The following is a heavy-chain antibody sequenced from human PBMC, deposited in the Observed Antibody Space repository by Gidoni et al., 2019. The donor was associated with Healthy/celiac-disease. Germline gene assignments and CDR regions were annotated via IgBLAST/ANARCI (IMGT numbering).Heavy chain of an antibody. CDR1: GYTFNSHY. J-gene: IGHJ4*02. V-gene: IGHV1-46*02. CDR3: ARAGPIFGVVIRERALGY. D-gene: IGHD3-3*01. CDR2: LNPSGGST. Sequence: QVQLAQSGAEVKKPGASVKVPCKASGYTFNSHYMHWVRQAPGQGHEWLGILNPSGGSTRYAQKFQGSVTMTRATSTGTVYMELSSLRSEDTAVYYCARAGPIFGVVIRERALGYWGQGTLVTVSS.